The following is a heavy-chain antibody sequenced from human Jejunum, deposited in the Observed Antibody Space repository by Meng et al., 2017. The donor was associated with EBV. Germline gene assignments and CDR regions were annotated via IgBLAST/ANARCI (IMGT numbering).Heavy chain of an antibody. D-gene: IGHD1-14*01. Sequence: VPPQESGPGSVKPSGTPSLTCAVSTDFISSYEWWSWVRQPPGKGLEWLGEINQVGSTYYNPSLKSRVTISIDTSKRQFSLRLNSMTAADTAVYYCARASSERLLDYWGQGTLVTVSS. CDR1: TDFISSYEW. CDR2: INQVGST. V-gene: IGHV4-4*02. CDR3: ARASSERLLDY. J-gene: IGHJ4*02.